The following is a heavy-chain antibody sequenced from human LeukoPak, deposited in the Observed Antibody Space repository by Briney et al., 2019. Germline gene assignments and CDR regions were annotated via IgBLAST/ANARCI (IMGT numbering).Heavy chain of an antibody. CDR2: IDPSDSYT. J-gene: IGHJ4*02. V-gene: IGHV5-10-1*01. CDR1: GYSFSSYW. CDR3: ARYTTGDFDY. D-gene: IGHD1-1*01. Sequence: PGESLKISCKGSGYSFSSYWISWVRQMPGKGLEWMGRIDPSDSYTNYSPSFQGHVTISADKSISTAYLQWSSLKASDTAMYYCARYTTGDFDYWGQGTLVTVSS.